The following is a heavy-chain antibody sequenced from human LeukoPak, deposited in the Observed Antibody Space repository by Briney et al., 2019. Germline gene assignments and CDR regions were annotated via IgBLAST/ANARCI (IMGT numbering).Heavy chain of an antibody. D-gene: IGHD3-16*02. V-gene: IGHV3-20*04. J-gene: IGHJ4*02. Sequence: GGSLRLSCEASGFTFDDYGMTWVRQVPGKGLEWISSINWNGGTTSYADSVKGRFTISRDNDKNSLYLQMNSLRAEDTALYYCARGGYRQLAYFDYLGQGALVTVSS. CDR2: INWNGGTT. CDR3: ARGGYRQLAYFDY. CDR1: GFTFDDYG.